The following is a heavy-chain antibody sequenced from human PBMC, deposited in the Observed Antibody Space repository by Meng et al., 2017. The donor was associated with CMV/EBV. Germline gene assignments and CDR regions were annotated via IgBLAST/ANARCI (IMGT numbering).Heavy chain of an antibody. D-gene: IGHD3-10*01. CDR1: GGSFSGYY. CDR3: ARFGELEWFDP. V-gene: IGHV4-34*01. J-gene: IGHJ5*02. CDR2: INHSGST. Sequence: LPCAVYGGSFSGYYWGWLRQPPGKGLEWIGEINHSGSTNYNPSLKSRVTISVDTSKNQFSLKLSSVTAADTAVYYCARFGELEWFDPWGQGTLVTVSS.